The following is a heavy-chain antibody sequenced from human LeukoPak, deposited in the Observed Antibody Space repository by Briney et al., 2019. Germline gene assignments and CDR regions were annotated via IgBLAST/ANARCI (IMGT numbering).Heavy chain of an antibody. D-gene: IGHD2-2*01. CDR2: ISDDGNNK. J-gene: IGHJ4*02. CDR1: GFTFSSYT. V-gene: IGHV3-30*04. Sequence: GGSLRLSCAASGFTFSSYTMHWVRQAPGKGLEWVAVISDDGNNKEFADSVKGRLTISRDNPKNTLYLQLNSLGAEDTAVYYCAREAYCSSTNCYFDYWGQGTLVTVSS. CDR3: AREAYCSSTNCYFDY.